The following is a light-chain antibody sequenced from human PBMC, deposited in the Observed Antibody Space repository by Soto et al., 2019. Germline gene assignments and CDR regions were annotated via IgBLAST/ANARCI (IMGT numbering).Light chain of an antibody. CDR3: HQRYNWPRVT. CDR1: QSVSNS. J-gene: IGKJ5*01. V-gene: IGKV3-11*01. CDR2: DVS. Sequence: NVFTQSSATLSLSPGEKVPPSFRASQSVSNSLAWYHQKPGQPPRLIIYDVSNRATGIPARFSGSGSGTDFTLTITSLEPEDFAVYFCHQRYNWPRVTFGQGTRLEIK.